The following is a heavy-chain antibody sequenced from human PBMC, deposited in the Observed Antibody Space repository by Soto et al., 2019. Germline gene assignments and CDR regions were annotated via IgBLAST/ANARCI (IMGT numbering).Heavy chain of an antibody. D-gene: IGHD7-27*01. CDR3: AKDHTGADAFDI. V-gene: IGHV4-4*02. Sequence: QVQLQESGPGLVKPSETLSLTCAVSGGSITHDNWWNWARQPPGKGLEWIGEISHSGTTNYNQSLKRRVTISVDMSKTQLSLKLTSVTAADTAVYYCAKDHTGADAFDIWGQGIMVTVSS. J-gene: IGHJ3*02. CDR2: ISHSGTT. CDR1: GGSITHDNW.